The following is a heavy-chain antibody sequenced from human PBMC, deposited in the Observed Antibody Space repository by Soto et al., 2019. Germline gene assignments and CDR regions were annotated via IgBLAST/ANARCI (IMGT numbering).Heavy chain of an antibody. CDR2: ISSSGDTI. Sequence: GGSLRLSCAVSGFTFNDYYMSWIRQAPGKGLEWISSISSSGDTIYYADSVKGRFTISRDNAENSLHLQMNSLRAEDTAVYYCARDGTVTPLYYFHYWGQGTLVTVSS. J-gene: IGHJ4*02. CDR3: ARDGTVTPLYYFHY. D-gene: IGHD4-17*01. CDR1: GFTFNDYY. V-gene: IGHV3-11*01.